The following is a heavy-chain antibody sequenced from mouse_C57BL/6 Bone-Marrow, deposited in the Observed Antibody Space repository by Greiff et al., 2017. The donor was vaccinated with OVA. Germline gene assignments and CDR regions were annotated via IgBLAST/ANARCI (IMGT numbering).Heavy chain of an antibody. CDR2: INPNNGGT. Sequence: VQLQQSGPELVKPGASVKIPCKASGYTFTDYNMDWVKQSHGKSLEWIGDINPNNGGTIYNQKFKGKATLTVDKSSSTAYMELRSLTSEDTAVYYCARSDSSGYVAYWGQGTLVTVSA. CDR3: ARSDSSGYVAY. CDR1: GYTFTDYN. J-gene: IGHJ3*01. D-gene: IGHD3-2*02. V-gene: IGHV1-18*01.